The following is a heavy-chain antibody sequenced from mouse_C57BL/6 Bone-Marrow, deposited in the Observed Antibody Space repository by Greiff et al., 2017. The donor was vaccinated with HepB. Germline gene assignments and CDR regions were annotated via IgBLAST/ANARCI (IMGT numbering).Heavy chain of an antibody. CDR3: ARRAAQATPFAY. V-gene: IGHV1-81*01. CDR2: IYPRSGNT. CDR1: GYTFTSYG. Sequence: VKLQESGAELARPGASVKLSCKASGYTFTSYGISWVKQRTGQGLEWIGEIYPRSGNTYYNEKFKGKATLTADKSSSTAYMELRSLTSEDSAVYFCARRAAQATPFAYWGQGTLVTVSA. D-gene: IGHD3-2*02. J-gene: IGHJ3*01.